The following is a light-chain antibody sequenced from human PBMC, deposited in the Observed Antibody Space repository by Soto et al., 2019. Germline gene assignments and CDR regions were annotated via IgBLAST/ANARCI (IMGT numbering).Light chain of an antibody. J-gene: IGKJ3*01. Sequence: DIQMTQSPSSLSASVGDRVTITCRASQTISTYLNWYQHKSGKAPKLLIFTASSLHSGVPSRFSGSRSGAHFTLTTSSLQPEDFATYYCQQSYNPPFTFGPGTKADIK. CDR1: QTISTY. CDR3: QQSYNPPFT. CDR2: TAS. V-gene: IGKV1-39*01.